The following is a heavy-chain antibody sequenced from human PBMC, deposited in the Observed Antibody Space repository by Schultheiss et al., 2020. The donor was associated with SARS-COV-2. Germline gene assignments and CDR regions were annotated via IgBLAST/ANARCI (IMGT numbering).Heavy chain of an antibody. Sequence: SETLSLTCTVSGGSISSGNYYWSWIRQHPGKGLEWIGYIYYSGNTYYNPSLKSRVTISVDTSNNQFSLKLSFVTAADTAVYYCARARNKSRVVLGELSFDYWGQGTLVTVSS. J-gene: IGHJ4*02. CDR1: GGSISSGNYY. CDR2: IYYSGNT. V-gene: IGHV4-31*03. CDR3: ARARNKSRVVLGELSFDY. D-gene: IGHD3-16*02.